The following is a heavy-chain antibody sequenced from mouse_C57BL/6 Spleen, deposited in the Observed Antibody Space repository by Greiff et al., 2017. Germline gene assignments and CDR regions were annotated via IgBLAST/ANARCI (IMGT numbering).Heavy chain of an antibody. CDR3: ARGGNYVDFDY. CDR1: GYTFTSYW. CDR2: IDPSDSYT. J-gene: IGHJ2*01. Sequence: QVQLQQSGAELVMPGASVKLSCKASGYTFTSYWMHWVKQRPGQGLEWIGEIDPSDSYTNYNQKFKGKSTLTVDKSSSTAYMQLSSLTSEDSAVXYCARGGNYVDFDYWGQGTTLTVSS. V-gene: IGHV1-69*01. D-gene: IGHD2-1*01.